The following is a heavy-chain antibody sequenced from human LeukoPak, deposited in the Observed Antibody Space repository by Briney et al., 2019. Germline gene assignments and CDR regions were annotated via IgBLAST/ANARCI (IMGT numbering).Heavy chain of an antibody. CDR2: INPSGDPT. D-gene: IGHD3-22*01. CDR3: ARGSGITMIVVVIGGAFDI. CDR1: GYTFTSYY. Sequence: ASVKVSCKASGYTFTSYYMHWVRQAPGQGLEWVGIINPSGDPTTYAQKFQGRVTMTSDMSTSTVYMELSSLRSEDTAVYYCARGSGITMIVVVIGGAFDIWGQGTMVTVSS. J-gene: IGHJ3*02. V-gene: IGHV1-46*01.